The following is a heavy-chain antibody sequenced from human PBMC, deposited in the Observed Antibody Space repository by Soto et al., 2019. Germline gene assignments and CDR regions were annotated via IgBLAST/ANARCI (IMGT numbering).Heavy chain of an antibody. V-gene: IGHV3-23*01. CDR2: ISGSGGST. CDR1: GFTFSSYA. Sequence: PGGSLTLSCAASGFTFSSYAMSCVRRAPGKGLEWVSAISGSGGSTYYADSVKGRFTISRDNSKNTLYLQMNSLRAEDTAVYYCAWAAAVPGYYYYGMDVWGQGTTVTVSS. CDR3: AWAAAVPGYYYYGMDV. D-gene: IGHD6-13*01. J-gene: IGHJ6*02.